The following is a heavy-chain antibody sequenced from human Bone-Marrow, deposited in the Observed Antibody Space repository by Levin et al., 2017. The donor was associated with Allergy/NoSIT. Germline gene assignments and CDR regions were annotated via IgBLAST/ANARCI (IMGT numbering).Heavy chain of an antibody. CDR1: GYSISSGYY. CDR2: IFHFGRT. V-gene: IGHV4-38-2*02. CDR3: MRHGPGASGLDPSDW. J-gene: IGHJ5*01. D-gene: IGHD6-19*01. Sequence: NPSETLSLTCSVSGYSISSGYYWGWIRQPPGKGLEWIGNIFHFGRTNYNPSLNSRATISVDTSKNQFSLRLTSVTAADTAMYYCMRHGPGASGLDPSDWWGHGTLVTVSS.